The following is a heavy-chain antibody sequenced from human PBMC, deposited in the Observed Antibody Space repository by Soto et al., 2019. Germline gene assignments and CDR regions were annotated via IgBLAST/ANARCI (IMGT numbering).Heavy chain of an antibody. CDR1: GFTFSSYS. CDR3: ARDPKLRLLDYYYGMDV. D-gene: IGHD5-12*01. Sequence: GGSLRLSCAASGFTFSSYSMNWVRQAPGKGLEWVSSISSSSSYIYYADSVKGRFTISRDNAKNSLYLQMNSLRAEDTAVYYCARDPKLRLLDYYYGMDVWGQGTTVTVSS. V-gene: IGHV3-21*01. CDR2: ISSSSSYI. J-gene: IGHJ6*02.